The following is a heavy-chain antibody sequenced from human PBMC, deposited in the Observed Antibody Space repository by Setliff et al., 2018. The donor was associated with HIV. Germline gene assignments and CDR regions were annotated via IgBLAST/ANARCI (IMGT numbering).Heavy chain of an antibody. CDR2: IGTMYYSGNT. D-gene: IGHD3-22*01. Sequence: SETLSLTCTVSGDSINSGAYYWGWIRQPPGKGLEWIGTIGTMYYSGNTYYNPSLRSRVTISIDTSKNQFSLKLTSVSAADTAIYYCARRFNSYDSSGFDPWGPGTMVTVTS. J-gene: IGHJ3*01. CDR3: ARRFNSYDSSGFDP. V-gene: IGHV4-39*01. CDR1: GDSINSGAYY.